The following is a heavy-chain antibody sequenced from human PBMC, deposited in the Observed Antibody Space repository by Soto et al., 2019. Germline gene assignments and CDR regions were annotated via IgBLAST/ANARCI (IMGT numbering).Heavy chain of an antibody. Sequence: QVQLVESGGGVVQPGRSLRLSCAASGFIFSNYAIQWVRQAPGKGLEWVAVISYDGNNKYYADSVKGRFTISRDNSENTLYLEMNSLRAEDTAVYYCARVGSSSWATYTHYYYARDVWGQGTTVIVSS. V-gene: IGHV3-30-3*01. CDR2: ISYDGNNK. CDR3: ARVGSSSWATYTHYYYARDV. CDR1: GFIFSNYA. D-gene: IGHD6-13*01. J-gene: IGHJ6*02.